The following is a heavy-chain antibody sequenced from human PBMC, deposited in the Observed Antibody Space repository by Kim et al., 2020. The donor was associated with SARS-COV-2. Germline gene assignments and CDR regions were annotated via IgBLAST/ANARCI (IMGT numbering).Heavy chain of an antibody. J-gene: IGHJ4*02. V-gene: IGHV3-23*01. Sequence: GGSLRLSCAASGFTFSSYAMTWVRQAPGKGLEWVSSIGGGGSRTYYADTVKDRCTISRDNSKNTVYLQMNSLRAEDTDVFYCAKGLNYYDSTGYDYWSQGTLLTVSS. CDR3: AKGLNYYDSTGYDY. CDR1: GFTFSSYA. D-gene: IGHD3-22*01. CDR2: IGGGGSRT.